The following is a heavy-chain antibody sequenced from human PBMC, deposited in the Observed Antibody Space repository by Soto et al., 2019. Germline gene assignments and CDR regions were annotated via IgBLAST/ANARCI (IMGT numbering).Heavy chain of an antibody. V-gene: IGHV6-1*01. J-gene: IGHJ5*02. CDR1: GDSVSSNSAA. CDR2: TYYRSKWYN. D-gene: IGHD6-13*01. Sequence: SQTLSLTCVISGDSVSSNSAAWNLIRQSPSRGLEWLGRTYYRSKWYNDYAVSVKSRITINPDTSKNQFSLQLNSVTPEDTAVYYCARAGYIAAAGTWWLDPWGQGTLVTVSS. CDR3: ARAGYIAAAGTWWLDP.